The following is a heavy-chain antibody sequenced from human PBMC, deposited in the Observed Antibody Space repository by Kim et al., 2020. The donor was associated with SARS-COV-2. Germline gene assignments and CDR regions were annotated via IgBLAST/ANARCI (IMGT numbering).Heavy chain of an antibody. V-gene: IGHV1-69*13. Sequence: SVKVSCKASGGTFSSYAISWVRQAPGQGLEWMGGIIPIFGTANYAQKCQGRVTITADESTSTAYMELSSLRSEDTAVYYCARPAVGSSGLSVYFDYWGQGTLVTVSS. D-gene: IGHD6-19*01. CDR3: ARPAVGSSGLSVYFDY. CDR2: IIPIFGTA. J-gene: IGHJ4*02. CDR1: GGTFSSYA.